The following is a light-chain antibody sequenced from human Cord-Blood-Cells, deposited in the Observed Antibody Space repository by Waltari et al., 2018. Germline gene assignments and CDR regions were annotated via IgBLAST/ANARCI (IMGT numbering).Light chain of an antibody. CDR2: LEGSGSY. Sequence: QPVLTQSSSASASLGSSVKLTCTLSSGHSSYIIAWHQQQPGKASRYLMKLEGSGSYNKGSGVPDRFSGSSSGADCYLTISNLQSEDEADYYCETWDSNTRVFGGGTKLTVL. J-gene: IGLJ2*01. V-gene: IGLV4-60*03. CDR3: ETWDSNTRV. CDR1: SGHSSYI.